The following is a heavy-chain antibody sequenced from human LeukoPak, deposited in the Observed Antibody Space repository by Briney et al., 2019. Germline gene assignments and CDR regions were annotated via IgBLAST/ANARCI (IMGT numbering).Heavy chain of an antibody. Sequence: GGSLRLSCAASGFTFSSYAMSWVRQAPGKGLEWVSAISGSGGSTYYADSVKRRFTISRDNSKNTLYLQMNSLRAEDTAVYYCAKTNEKYQLTYYYFDYWGQGTLVTVSS. V-gene: IGHV3-23*01. J-gene: IGHJ4*02. CDR1: GFTFSSYA. CDR3: AKTNEKYQLTYYYFDY. D-gene: IGHD2-2*01. CDR2: ISGSGGST.